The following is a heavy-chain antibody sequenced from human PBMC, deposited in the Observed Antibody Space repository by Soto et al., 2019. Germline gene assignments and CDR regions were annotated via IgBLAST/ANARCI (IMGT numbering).Heavy chain of an antibody. CDR1: GYTFTGYY. J-gene: IGHJ6*03. D-gene: IGHD1-26*01. V-gene: IGHV1-2*04. Sequence: ASVKVSCKASGYTFTGYYMHWVRQAPGQGLEWMGWINPNSGGTNYAQKFQGWVTMTRDTSISTAYMELSRLRSDDTAVYYCARDGGGYYYYFMDVWGQGTTVTVSS. CDR3: ARDGGGYYYYFMDV. CDR2: INPNSGGT.